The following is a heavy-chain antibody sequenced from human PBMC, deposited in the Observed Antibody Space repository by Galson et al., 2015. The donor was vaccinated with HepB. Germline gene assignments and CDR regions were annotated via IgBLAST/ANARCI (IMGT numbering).Heavy chain of an antibody. CDR3: AKASTMIVVVNLFDY. J-gene: IGHJ4*02. Sequence: SLRLSCAASGFTFSSYAMSWVRQAPGKGLEWVSAISGSGGSTYYADSVKGRFTISRDNSKNTLYLQMNSLRAEDTAAYYCAKASTMIVVVNLFDYWGQGTLVTVSS. CDR2: ISGSGGST. CDR1: GFTFSSYA. D-gene: IGHD3-22*01. V-gene: IGHV3-23*01.